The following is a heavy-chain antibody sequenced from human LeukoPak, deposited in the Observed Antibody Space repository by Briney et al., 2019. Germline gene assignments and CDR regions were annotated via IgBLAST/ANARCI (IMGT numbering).Heavy chain of an antibody. CDR3: ATNYYDSSRAASGY. D-gene: IGHD3-22*01. CDR1: GITFSNYA. CDR2: ISGSGGSA. Sequence: GGSLRLSCAASGITFSNYAMNWVRRAPGKGLEWVSTISGSGGSAYYVDSVKGRFTISRDNSRNTLYLQMNSLRAEDTAVYYCATNYYDSSRAASGYRGQGTLVTVSS. J-gene: IGHJ4*02. V-gene: IGHV3-23*01.